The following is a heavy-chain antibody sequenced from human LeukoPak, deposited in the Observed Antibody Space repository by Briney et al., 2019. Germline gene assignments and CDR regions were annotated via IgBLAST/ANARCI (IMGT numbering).Heavy chain of an antibody. V-gene: IGHV4-34*01. CDR1: GGSFSGYY. Sequence: PSETLSLTCAVYGGSFSGYYWSWIRQPPGKGLEWIGEINHSGSTNYNPSLKSRVTISVDTSKNQFSLKLSSVTAADTAVYYCARARYGGNFYYYYYYMDVWGKGTTVTVSS. CDR2: INHSGST. D-gene: IGHD4-23*01. CDR3: ARARYGGNFYYYYYYMDV. J-gene: IGHJ6*03.